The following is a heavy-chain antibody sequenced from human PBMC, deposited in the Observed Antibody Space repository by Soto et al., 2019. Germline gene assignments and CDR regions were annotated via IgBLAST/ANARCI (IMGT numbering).Heavy chain of an antibody. Sequence: GGSLRLSFVVSGFTFSSFEMNWVRQTPGKGLEWLSYIGRSGETIYYADSVKGRFTISRDNAKSSLFLQMTGLRDEDTGIYYCARDSRGGAARRPTFYYWGRGTLVTVSS. D-gene: IGHD6-6*01. J-gene: IGHJ4*02. CDR1: GFTFSSFE. CDR2: IGRSGETI. V-gene: IGHV3-48*03. CDR3: ARDSRGGAARRPTFYY.